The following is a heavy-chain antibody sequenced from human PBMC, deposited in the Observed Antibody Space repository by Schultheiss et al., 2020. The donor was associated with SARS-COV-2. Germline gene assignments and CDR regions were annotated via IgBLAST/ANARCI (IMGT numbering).Heavy chain of an antibody. CDR1: GFTFSSYS. V-gene: IGHV3-21*01. D-gene: IGHD5-18*01. CDR3: ARGPQGSVGDSYGYVDY. CDR2: ISSSSSYI. J-gene: IGHJ4*02. Sequence: GGSLRLSCAASGFTFSSYSMNWVRQAPGKGLEWVSSISSSSSYIYYADSVKGRFTISRDNAKNSLYLQMNSLRAEDTAVYYCARGPQGSVGDSYGYVDYWGQGIQVTVSS.